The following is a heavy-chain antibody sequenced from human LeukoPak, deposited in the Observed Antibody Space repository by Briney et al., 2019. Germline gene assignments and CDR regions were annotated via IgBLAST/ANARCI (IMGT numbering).Heavy chain of an antibody. CDR1: GGSISSYY. V-gene: IGHV4-59*01. J-gene: IGHJ5*02. CDR2: IYYSGST. D-gene: IGHD3-10*01. CDR3: ARGAELLWFGELLQSGWFDP. Sequence: SETLSLTCTVSGGSISSYYWSWIRQPPGKGLEWFGYIYYSGSTNYNPSLKSRVTISVDTSKNQFSLKLSSVTAADTAVYYCARGAELLWFGELLQSGWFDPWGQGTLVTVSS.